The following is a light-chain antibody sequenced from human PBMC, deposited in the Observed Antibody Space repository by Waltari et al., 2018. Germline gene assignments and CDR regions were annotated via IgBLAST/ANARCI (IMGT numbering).Light chain of an antibody. V-gene: IGKV3-20*01. CDR2: GAS. CDR3: QHYVRLPVT. CDR1: QSVGRT. Sequence: EIVLTQSPGTLSLSPGERATLSCRTSQSVGRTLAWYQQKPGQAPRRLIYGASIRATGIPDRFIGSGSGTDFSLTISRLEPEDFAVYYCQHYVRLPVTFGQGTKVEIK. J-gene: IGKJ1*01.